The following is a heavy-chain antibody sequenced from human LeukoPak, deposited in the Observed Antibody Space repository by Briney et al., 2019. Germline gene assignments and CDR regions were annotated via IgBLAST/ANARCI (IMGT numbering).Heavy chain of an antibody. CDR3: ARGYCSSTSCYNEVIGH. J-gene: IGHJ4*02. CDR1: GFTFSTYS. V-gene: IGHV3-48*01. CDR2: ISSSSTI. Sequence: GGSLRLSCAASGFTFSTYSMNWVRQSPGKGLEWVSYISSSSTIYYADSVKGRFTISRDNAKNSLYLQMNSLRAEDTAVYYCARGYCSSTSCYNEVIGHWGQGTLVTVSS. D-gene: IGHD2-2*01.